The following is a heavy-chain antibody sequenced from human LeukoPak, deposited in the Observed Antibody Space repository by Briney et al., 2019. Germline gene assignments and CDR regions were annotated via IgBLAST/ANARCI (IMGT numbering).Heavy chain of an antibody. CDR1: GFIFSSYW. CDR3: ARPSLYYYGSETYFWFDL. Sequence: GGSLRLSCAASGFIFSSYWMHWVRHAPGKGLAWVSRINTDGSSTSYADSVKGRFTISRDNAKNTLYLQMNSLRAEDTAFYYCARPSLYYYGSETYFWFDLWGQGTLVTVSS. CDR2: INTDGSST. D-gene: IGHD3-10*01. J-gene: IGHJ5*02. V-gene: IGHV3-74*01.